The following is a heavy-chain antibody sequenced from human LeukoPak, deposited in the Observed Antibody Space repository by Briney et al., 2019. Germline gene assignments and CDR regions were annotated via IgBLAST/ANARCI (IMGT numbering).Heavy chain of an antibody. CDR3: ARDDFWSGYSFDY. CDR1: GGSISSYY. D-gene: IGHD3-3*01. CDR2: INHSGST. V-gene: IGHV4-34*01. J-gene: IGHJ4*02. Sequence: SETLSLTCTVSGGSISSYYWSWIRQPPGKGLEWIGEINHSGSTNYNPSLKSRVTISVDTSNNQFSLELTSVTAADTAVYYCARDDFWSGYSFDYWGQGTLVTVSS.